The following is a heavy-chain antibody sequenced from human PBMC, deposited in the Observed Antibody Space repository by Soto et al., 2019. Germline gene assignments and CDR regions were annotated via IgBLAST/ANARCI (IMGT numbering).Heavy chain of an antibody. D-gene: IGHD3-22*01. V-gene: IGHV1-69*13. CDR3: ARVLHPYYYYDSSGYYPHRY. CDR2: IIPIFGTA. J-gene: IGHJ4*02. Sequence: GASVKVSCKAPGGTFSSYAISWVRQAPGQGLEWMGGIIPIFGTANYAQKFQGRVTITVDESTSTAYMELSSLRSEDTAVYYCARVLHPYYYYDSSGYYPHRYWGQGTLVTVSS. CDR1: GGTFSSYA.